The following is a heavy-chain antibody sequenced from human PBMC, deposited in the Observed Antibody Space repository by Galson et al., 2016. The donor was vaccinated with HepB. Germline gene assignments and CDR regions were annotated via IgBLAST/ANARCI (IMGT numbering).Heavy chain of an antibody. Sequence: TLSLTCTVSDGSISGGGYYWSWIRQHPEKGLEFIGYIYYVGNTHYSPSFRSRVIISMDTPKNQFSLKLSSVTAADTAVYYCASYSGTRGLDYWGQGTLVTVSS. V-gene: IGHV4-31*03. D-gene: IGHD1-26*01. CDR1: DGSISGGGYY. CDR2: IYYVGNT. J-gene: IGHJ4*02. CDR3: ASYSGTRGLDY.